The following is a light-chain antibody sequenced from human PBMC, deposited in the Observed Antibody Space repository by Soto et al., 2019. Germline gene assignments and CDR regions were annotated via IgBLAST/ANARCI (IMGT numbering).Light chain of an antibody. Sequence: QSALTQPASVSGSPGQSITISCTGSSSDVGDNNYVSWYQQHPGKAPKVMIYDVSNRPSGVSNRFSGSKSGNTASLTISGLQAEDEADYYCSSYTARSTRVFGGGTKLTVL. CDR3: SSYTARSTRV. J-gene: IGLJ3*02. CDR1: SSDVGDNNY. V-gene: IGLV2-14*03. CDR2: DVS.